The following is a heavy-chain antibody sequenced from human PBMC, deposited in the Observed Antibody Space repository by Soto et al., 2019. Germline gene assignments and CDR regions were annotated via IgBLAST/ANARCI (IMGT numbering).Heavy chain of an antibody. CDR2: IWYDGSNK. J-gene: IGHJ5*02. CDR3: ARDRSSAVRDWFDP. V-gene: IGHV3-33*01. CDR1: GFTFSSYG. Sequence: QVQLVESGGGVVQPGRSLRLSCAASGFTFSSYGMHWVRQAPGKGLEWVAVIWYDGSNKYYADSVKGRFTISRDNSKNTVYLQMNSLRAEDTAVYYCARDRSSAVRDWFDPWGQGTLVTVSS.